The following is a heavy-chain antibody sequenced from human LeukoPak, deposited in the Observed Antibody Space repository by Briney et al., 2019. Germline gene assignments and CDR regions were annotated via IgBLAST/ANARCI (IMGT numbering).Heavy chain of an antibody. CDR1: GFTFSSYN. CDR2: ISGGDGST. J-gene: IGHJ4*02. V-gene: IGHV3-23*01. Sequence: GGTLRLSCAASGFTFSSYNMNWVRQAPGKGLEWVSGISGGDGSTYYADSVKGRFTISRDNSKNTLYLQMNSLRAEDTAVYYCARHKGNSGSPLDYWGQGTLVTVSS. CDR3: ARHKGNSGSPLDY. D-gene: IGHD1-26*01.